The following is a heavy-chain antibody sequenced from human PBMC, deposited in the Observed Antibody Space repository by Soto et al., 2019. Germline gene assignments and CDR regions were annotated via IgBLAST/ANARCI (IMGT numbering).Heavy chain of an antibody. V-gene: IGHV3-7*01. CDR3: ARGGTHSSWYWRN. CDR1: GFSFSSDW. CDR2: IKQDGSEK. J-gene: IGHJ4*02. Sequence: GGSLRLSCAASGFSFSSDWMSWVRQAPGKGPEWVANIKQDGSEKYYVDSVKGRFTISRDNAKSSLYLEMNSLRAEDTALYYCARGGTHSSWYWRNWGQGALVTVSS. D-gene: IGHD6-13*01.